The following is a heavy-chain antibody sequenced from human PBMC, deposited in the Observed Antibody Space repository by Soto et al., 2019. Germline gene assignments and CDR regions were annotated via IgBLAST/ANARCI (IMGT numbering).Heavy chain of an antibody. J-gene: IGHJ6*02. D-gene: IGHD2-15*01. CDR1: GFTFSSYG. V-gene: IGHV3-33*01. Sequence: QVQLVESGGGVVQPGRSLRLSCAASGFTFSSYGMHWVRQAPGKGLEWVAVIWYDGSNKYYADSVKGRFTISRDNSKNALYLQMNSLRGEDTAVYYCARDAFLVVAATPFYGMDVWGQGTTVTVSS. CDR3: ARDAFLVVAATPFYGMDV. CDR2: IWYDGSNK.